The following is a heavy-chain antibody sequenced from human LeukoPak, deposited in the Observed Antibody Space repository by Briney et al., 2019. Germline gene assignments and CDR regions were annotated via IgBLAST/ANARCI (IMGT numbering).Heavy chain of an antibody. D-gene: IGHD1-26*01. CDR3: ARVWWELPNYYYYMDV. CDR2: IIPIFGTA. CDR1: GGTFSSYA. Sequence: GASVKVSCKASGGTFSSYAISWVRQAPGQGLEWMGGIIPIFGTANYAQKFQGRVTITTDESTSTAYMELSSLRSEDTAVYYCARVWWELPNYYYYMDVWGKGTTVTVSS. V-gene: IGHV1-69*05. J-gene: IGHJ6*03.